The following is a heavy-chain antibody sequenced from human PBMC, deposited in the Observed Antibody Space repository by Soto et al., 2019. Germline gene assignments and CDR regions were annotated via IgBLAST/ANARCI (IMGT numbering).Heavy chain of an antibody. CDR2: INPSGGST. V-gene: IGHV1-46*01. Sequence: ASVKVSCKASGYTFTSYYMHWVRQAPGQGLEWMGIINPSGGSTSYAQKLQGRVTMTRDTSTSTDYMKLSSMRSKDTALYYCARDVVRDCSGGSCYSGWYYFDYWGQ. CDR3: ARDVVRDCSGGSCYSGWYYFDY. D-gene: IGHD2-15*01. CDR1: GYTFTSYY. J-gene: IGHJ4*02.